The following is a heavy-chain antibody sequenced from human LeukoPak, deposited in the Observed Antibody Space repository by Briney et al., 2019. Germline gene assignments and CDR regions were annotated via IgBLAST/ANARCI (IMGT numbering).Heavy chain of an antibody. Sequence: SSVKVSCKAPGGTFSSDAISWVRQAPGQGLEWMGGIIPVFGTANYAQKFQGRVTITTDESTSTAYMELSSLRSEDTAVYYCAGSSSSDSYFDYWGQGTLVTVSS. CDR1: GGTFSSDA. CDR3: AGSSSSDSYFDY. J-gene: IGHJ4*02. CDR2: IIPVFGTA. V-gene: IGHV1-69*05. D-gene: IGHD6-6*01.